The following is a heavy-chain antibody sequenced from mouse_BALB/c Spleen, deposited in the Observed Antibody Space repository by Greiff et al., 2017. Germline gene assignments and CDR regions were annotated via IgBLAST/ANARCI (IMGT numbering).Heavy chain of an antibody. V-gene: IGHV5-6-5*01. CDR1: GFTFSSYA. Sequence: EVMLVESGGGLVTPGGSLKLSCAASGFTFSSYAMSWVRQTPEKRLAWVASISSGGSTYYPDSVKGRFTISSDNARNILYLQMSSLRSDDTAMYYCARRDYRPLFDYWGQGTTLTVSS. CDR3: ARRDYRPLFDY. J-gene: IGHJ2*01. D-gene: IGHD2-14*01. CDR2: ISSGGST.